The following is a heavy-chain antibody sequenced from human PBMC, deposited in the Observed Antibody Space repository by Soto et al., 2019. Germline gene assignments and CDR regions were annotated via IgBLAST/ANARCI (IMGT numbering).Heavy chain of an antibody. Sequence: PGGSLRLSCAASGCTFSSYAMSWVRQAPGRGLEWVSAISGSGGNTYYADSVKGRFTISRDNSKNTLYLQMNSLRAEDTAVYYCAKVAPRYCSGGTCYSVSYYGMDVWGQGTTVTVSS. D-gene: IGHD2-15*01. J-gene: IGHJ6*02. V-gene: IGHV3-23*01. CDR1: GCTFSSYA. CDR2: ISGSGGNT. CDR3: AKVAPRYCSGGTCYSVSYYGMDV.